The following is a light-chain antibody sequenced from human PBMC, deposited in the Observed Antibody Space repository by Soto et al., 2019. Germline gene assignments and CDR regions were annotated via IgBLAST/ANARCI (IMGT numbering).Light chain of an antibody. Sequence: DIQGTQSPSTLSASVGDRVTITCRASQSISSWLAWYQQKPGKAPKLLIYDASSLESGVPSRFSGSGSGTEFTLTISSLQPDDFATYYCHQYNSYWTFGQGTK. V-gene: IGKV1-5*01. CDR1: QSISSW. CDR3: HQYNSYWT. J-gene: IGKJ1*01. CDR2: DAS.